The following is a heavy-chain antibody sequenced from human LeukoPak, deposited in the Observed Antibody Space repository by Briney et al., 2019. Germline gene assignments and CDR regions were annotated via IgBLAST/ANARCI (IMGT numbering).Heavy chain of an antibody. CDR2: IKQDGSEK. J-gene: IGHJ4*02. CDR3: ARRDHGDYGEEY. CDR1: GFTFDDYA. Sequence: GGSLRLSCAASGFTFDDYAMHWVRQAPGKGLEWVANIKQDGSEKYYVDSVKGRFTISRDNAKNSLSLQMNSLRAEDTAVYHCARRDHGDYGEEYWGQGTLVTVSS. V-gene: IGHV3-7*01. D-gene: IGHD4-17*01.